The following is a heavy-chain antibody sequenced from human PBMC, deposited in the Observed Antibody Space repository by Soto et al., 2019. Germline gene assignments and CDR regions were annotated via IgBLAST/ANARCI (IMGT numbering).Heavy chain of an antibody. CDR3: ARPYSNRWSIYYGMDV. CDR1: GFTLGTYS. CDR2: ISSSSSII. J-gene: IGHJ6*02. Sequence: DVQLVESGGGLVQPGGSLRLSCADSGFTLGTYSMNWVRQAPGKGLEWISYISSSSSIIYYADSVRGRFTISRDNAKSSLNLQKNSLRDEDTAVYYCARPYSNRWSIYYGMDVWGQGTTVIVSS. V-gene: IGHV3-48*02. D-gene: IGHD6-13*01.